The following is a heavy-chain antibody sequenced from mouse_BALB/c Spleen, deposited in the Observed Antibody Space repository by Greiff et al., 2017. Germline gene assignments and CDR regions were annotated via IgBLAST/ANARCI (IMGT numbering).Heavy chain of an antibody. CDR1: GYTFTDYA. V-gene: IGHV1S137*01. D-gene: IGHD1-1*01. Sequence: QVQLKQSGAELVRPGVSVKISCKGSGYTFTDYAMHWVKQSHAKSLEWIGVISTYYGDASYNQKFKGKATMTVDKSSSTAYMDLARLTSEDSAIYYCARGDYCGCSYAVDYGCQGTSVSVSS. J-gene: IGHJ4*01. CDR3: ARGDYCGCSYAVDY. CDR2: ISTYYGDA.